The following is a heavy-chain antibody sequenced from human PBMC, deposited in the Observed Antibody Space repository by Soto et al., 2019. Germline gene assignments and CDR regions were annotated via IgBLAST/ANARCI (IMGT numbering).Heavy chain of an antibody. V-gene: IGHV1-58*01. CDR3: AADPDYDFWSGYYTFYGMDV. CDR1: GFTFTSSA. D-gene: IGHD3-3*01. Sequence: SVKVSCNASGFTFTSSAVQWVRQARGQRLEWIGWIVVGSGNTNYAQKFQERVTITRDMSTSTAYMELSSLRSEDTAVYYCAADPDYDFWSGYYTFYGMDVWGQGTTVTVSS. J-gene: IGHJ6*02. CDR2: IVVGSGNT.